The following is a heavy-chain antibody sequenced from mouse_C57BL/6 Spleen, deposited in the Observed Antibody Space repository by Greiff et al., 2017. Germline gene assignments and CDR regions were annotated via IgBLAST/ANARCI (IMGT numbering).Heavy chain of an antibody. D-gene: IGHD1-1*01. CDR3: ARDTHYGSSFGRFAY. Sequence: DVKLVESGGGLVKPGGSLKLSCAASGFTFSSYAMSWVRQTPEKRLEWVATISDGGSYTYYPDNVKGRFTISRDNAKNNLYLQMSHLKSEDTAMYYCARDTHYGSSFGRFAYWGQGTLVTVSA. V-gene: IGHV5-4*01. CDR2: ISDGGSYT. CDR1: GFTFSSYA. J-gene: IGHJ3*01.